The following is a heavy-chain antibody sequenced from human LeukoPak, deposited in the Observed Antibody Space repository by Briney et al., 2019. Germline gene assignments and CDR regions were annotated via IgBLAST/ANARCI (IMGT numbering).Heavy chain of an antibody. CDR3: ARAGGFFSPFGY. D-gene: IGHD3-16*01. J-gene: IGHJ4*02. CDR2: IYYSGST. CDR1: GGSVRSDTYY. V-gene: IGHV4-31*03. Sequence: SETLSLTCTVSGGSVRSDTYYWSWIRQHPGDGLEWIGYIYYSGSTYYNPSLKSRVTISIDTSKNQFSLKLSSVTAADTAVYYCARAGGFFSPFGYWGQGTLVTVSS.